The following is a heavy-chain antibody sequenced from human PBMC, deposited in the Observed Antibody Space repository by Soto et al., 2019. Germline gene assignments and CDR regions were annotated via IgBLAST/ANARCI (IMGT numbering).Heavy chain of an antibody. D-gene: IGHD2-21*02. Sequence: QVQVVQSGAEVKEPGASVKVSCKASGYSSSNYYTHWVRQAPGQGLEWMGIVNPHSARSNYAQSIQGRVTLSRDTSTNTAYMDLSCLTCDDTGVYYCASVTTIWSNWGQGTLVTVSS. J-gene: IGHJ4*02. CDR3: ASVTTIWSN. CDR1: GYSSSNYY. V-gene: IGHV1-46*01. CDR2: VNPHSARS.